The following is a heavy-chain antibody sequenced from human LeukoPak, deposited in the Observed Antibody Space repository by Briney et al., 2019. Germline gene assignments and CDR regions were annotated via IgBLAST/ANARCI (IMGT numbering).Heavy chain of an antibody. V-gene: IGHV3-7*01. Sequence: GGSLRLSCAASGFTFSSYWMSWVRQAPGKGLEWVANIKQDGSEKYYVDSVKGRFTISRDNAENTLYLQMNSLRAEDTALYYCARGGGSYRFDYWGQGILVTVSS. D-gene: IGHD1-26*01. J-gene: IGHJ4*02. CDR1: GFTFSSYW. CDR3: ARGGGSYRFDY. CDR2: IKQDGSEK.